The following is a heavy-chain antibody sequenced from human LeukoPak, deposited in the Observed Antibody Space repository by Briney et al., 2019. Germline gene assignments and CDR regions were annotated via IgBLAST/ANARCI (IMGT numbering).Heavy chain of an antibody. Sequence: GGSLRLSWAASGFTLRRNGMHWVRQAPGKGLEWVAVIWYDASYKYYADSVKGRFTISRDNSENTLYLQMNSMRDEDTAVYYCARDVWGDRSSYFAYWGQGILVTVSS. D-gene: IGHD3-22*01. V-gene: IGHV3-33*01. CDR1: GFTLRRNG. J-gene: IGHJ4*02. CDR3: ARDVWGDRSSYFAY. CDR2: IWYDASYK.